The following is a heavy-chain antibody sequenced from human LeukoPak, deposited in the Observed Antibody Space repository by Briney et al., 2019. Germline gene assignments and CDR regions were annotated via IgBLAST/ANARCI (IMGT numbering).Heavy chain of an antibody. CDR2: IRSKAYGGTT. J-gene: IGHJ4*02. V-gene: IGHV3-49*04. CDR3: SRGLRGLDY. Sequence: GGSLRLSCTASGFIFGDYAVTRVRQAPGKGLEWVGFIRSKAYGGTTEYAASVKGRFTISRDDSKSIAYLQMNSLEPEDTAVYYCSRGLRGLDYWGQGTLVTVSS. CDR1: GFIFGDYA. D-gene: IGHD2-21*01.